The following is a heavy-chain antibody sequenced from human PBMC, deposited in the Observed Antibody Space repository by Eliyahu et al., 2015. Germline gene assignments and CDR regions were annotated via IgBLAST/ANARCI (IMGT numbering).Heavy chain of an antibody. CDR3: AKAGYSSSSRDYYNGMDV. Sequence: EVQLLESGGGLVQPGGSLRXSCXASGFTFXNYXVSWVRQAPGKGLEXVSGISGVGGYTYYAEPVKGRFTISRDNSKNTLFLQMNSLRDEDTAVYYCAKAGYSSSSRDYYNGMDVWGQGTTVTVSS. D-gene: IGHD6-6*01. CDR2: ISGVGGYT. J-gene: IGHJ6*02. V-gene: IGHV3-23*01. CDR1: GFTFXNYX.